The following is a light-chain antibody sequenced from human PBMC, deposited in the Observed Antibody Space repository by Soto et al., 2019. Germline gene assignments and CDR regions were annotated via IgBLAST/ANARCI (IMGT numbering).Light chain of an antibody. J-gene: IGKJ1*01. CDR2: KAS. CDR3: HQYNSYPRT. Sequence: DTQMTQSPSILSASVGDIFPSACRASQTIYSWLAWYQQKPGQAPRLLSHKASTVETGVPSRFSGRGDGSEFTLIISSLQPDDSATYYCHQYNSYPRTFGQGTKVEIK. V-gene: IGKV1-5*03. CDR1: QTIYSW.